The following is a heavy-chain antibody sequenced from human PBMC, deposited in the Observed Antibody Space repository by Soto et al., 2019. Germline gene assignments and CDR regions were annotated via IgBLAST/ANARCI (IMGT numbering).Heavy chain of an antibody. Sequence: PSETLSLTCIVSNYSISSGYHWGWIRQPPGKGLEGIGTIYQSGNTYQNPSLKSRVILSIDTSKNQFSLNLRNVTAADTAVYYCVRGKVNFDFWGKGILITVSS. CDR3: VRGKVNFDF. CDR2: IYQSGNT. CDR1: NYSISSGYH. V-gene: IGHV4-38-2*02. J-gene: IGHJ4*02.